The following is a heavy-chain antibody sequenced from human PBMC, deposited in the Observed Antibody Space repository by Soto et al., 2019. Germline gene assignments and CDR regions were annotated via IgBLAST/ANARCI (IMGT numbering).Heavy chain of an antibody. V-gene: IGHV3-48*03. J-gene: IGHJ4*02. CDR3: VRFGGAAAGPGDY. D-gene: IGHD6-13*01. Sequence: SCVASAFTFSSYEMNWVREAPGKGLEWVSYISSSGTTIYYTDSVKGRFTISRGNAKKSLYLQMNSLRAEDTAVYYCVRFGGAAAGPGDYWGQGTLGTV. CDR2: ISSSGTTI. CDR1: AFTFSSYE.